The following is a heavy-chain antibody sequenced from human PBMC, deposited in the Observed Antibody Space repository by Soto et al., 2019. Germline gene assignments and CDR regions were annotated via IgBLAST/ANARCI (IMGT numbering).Heavy chain of an antibody. CDR1: GGSITDYY. CDR3: ARAFAGFGAYWYFDL. J-gene: IGHJ2*01. CDR2: GYHSVSI. V-gene: IGHV4-59*01. D-gene: IGHD3-16*01. Sequence: LSLTCTVSGGSITDYYWSWIRQPPGKALEWIGYGYHSVSIHYNPSLKTRVTISVDTSENQFSLRLSSVTAADTAVYYCARAFAGFGAYWYFDLWGRGTLVTVSS.